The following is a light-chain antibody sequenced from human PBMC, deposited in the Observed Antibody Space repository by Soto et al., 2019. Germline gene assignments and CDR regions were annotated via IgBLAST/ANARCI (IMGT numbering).Light chain of an antibody. CDR1: QIVLYSSNSQDY. CDR3: QQYHSTRF. V-gene: IGKV4-1*01. Sequence: DIVMTQSPDSLAVSLGEKATINCKASQIVLYSSNSQDYLAWYQQNPGQAPKLLIYLASTRESGVPERFSGSGWATDFTLTISSLQAEKAAGYYWQQYHSTRFLGQGTTREI. CDR2: LAS. J-gene: IGKJ2*01.